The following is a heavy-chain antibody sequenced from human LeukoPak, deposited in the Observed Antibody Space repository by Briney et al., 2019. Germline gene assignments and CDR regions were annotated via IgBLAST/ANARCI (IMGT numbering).Heavy chain of an antibody. CDR1: GGSISSSSYY. CDR3: ARIGYDYGDYGDY. V-gene: IGHV4-39*07. J-gene: IGHJ4*02. D-gene: IGHD4-17*01. Sequence: SETLSLTCTVSGGSISSSSYYWGWIRQPPGKGLEWIGSIYYSGSTYYNPSLKSRVTISVDTSKNQFSLKLSSVTAADTAVYYCARIGYDYGDYGDYWGQGTLVTVSS. CDR2: IYYSGST.